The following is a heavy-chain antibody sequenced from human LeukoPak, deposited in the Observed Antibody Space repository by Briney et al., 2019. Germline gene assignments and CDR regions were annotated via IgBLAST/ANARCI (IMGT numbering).Heavy chain of an antibody. CDR2: IIPIFGTA. CDR3: ARVGDRVNWFDP. Sequence: SVKVSCKASVGTFSSYAISWVRQAPGQGLEWMGGIIPIFGTANYAQKFQGRVTITADESTSTAYMELSSLRSEDTAVYYCARVGDRVNWFDPWGQGTLVTVSS. V-gene: IGHV1-69*13. J-gene: IGHJ5*02. D-gene: IGHD4-17*01. CDR1: VGTFSSYA.